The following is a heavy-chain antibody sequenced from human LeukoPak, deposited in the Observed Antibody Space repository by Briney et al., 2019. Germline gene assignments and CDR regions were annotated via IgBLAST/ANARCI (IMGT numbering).Heavy chain of an antibody. Sequence: GSLRLSCAASGFTFSNYAMSWVRQPPGKGLEWIGEIYHSGSTNYNPSLKSRVTISVDKSKNQSSLKLSSVTAADTAVYYCARAGYWREHAFGIWGQGTMVTVSS. CDR2: IYHSGST. D-gene: IGHD2-8*02. J-gene: IGHJ3*02. CDR3: ARAGYWREHAFGI. CDR1: GFTFSNYAM. V-gene: IGHV4-4*02.